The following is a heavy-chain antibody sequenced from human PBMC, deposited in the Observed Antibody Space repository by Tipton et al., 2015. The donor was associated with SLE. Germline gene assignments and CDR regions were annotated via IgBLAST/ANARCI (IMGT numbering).Heavy chain of an antibody. V-gene: IGHV4-4*07. D-gene: IGHD5-24*01. CDR3: ARDRHSIKAFDI. CDR1: GGSISSYY. Sequence: TLSLTCTVSGGSISSYYWSWIRQPAGKGLEWIGRIYTSGSTNYNPSLKSRVTMSVGTSKNQFSLKLSSVTAADTAVYYCARDRHSIKAFDIWGQGTMVTVSS. CDR2: IYTSGST. J-gene: IGHJ3*02.